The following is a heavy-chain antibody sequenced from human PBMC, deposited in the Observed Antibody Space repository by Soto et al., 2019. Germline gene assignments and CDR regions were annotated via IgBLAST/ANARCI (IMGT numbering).Heavy chain of an antibody. CDR3: ARDLPRDLVRGSFNI. V-gene: IGHV1-46*01. Sequence: QAQLVQSGAEVKKPGASANISCKASGYTFTRYNIHWVRQAPGQGLEWMGVIDTRGGSSDYTQRFQGRVTMTSDTYTGTVYMHLSSLGSEETAIYYCARDLPRDLVRGSFNIWGQGTMVTVSS. CDR1: GYTFTRYN. CDR2: IDTRGGSS. J-gene: IGHJ3*02. D-gene: IGHD5-12*01.